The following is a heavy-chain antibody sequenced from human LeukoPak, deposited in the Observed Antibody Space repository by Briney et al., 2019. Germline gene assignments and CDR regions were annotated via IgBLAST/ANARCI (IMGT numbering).Heavy chain of an antibody. CDR1: GYTFTGYD. D-gene: IGHD3-22*01. CDR2: INPNSGGT. J-gene: IGHJ4*02. Sequence: ASVKVSCKASGYTFTGYDMHWVRQAPGQGLEWMGRINPNSGGTNYAKKFQGRVNMPRDTSISTAYMELSRLRSDDTAVYYSSRGEYYYDSRFDYWGQGTLVTVSS. V-gene: IGHV1-2*06. CDR3: SRGEYYYDSRFDY.